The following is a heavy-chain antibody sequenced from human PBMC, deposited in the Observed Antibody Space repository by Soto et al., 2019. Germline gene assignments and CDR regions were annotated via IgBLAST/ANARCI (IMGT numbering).Heavy chain of an antibody. V-gene: IGHV5-10-1*01. CDR1: GYSFTSYW. Sequence: PGESLKISCKGSGYSFTSYWISWVRQMPGKGLEWMGRIDPSDSYTNYSPSFQGHVTISADKSISTAYLQWSSLKASDTAMYYCARRGIEAPGDYYYGMDVWGQGNTVTVSS. CDR2: IDPSDSYT. CDR3: ARRGIEAPGDYYYGMDV. D-gene: IGHD6-13*01. J-gene: IGHJ6*02.